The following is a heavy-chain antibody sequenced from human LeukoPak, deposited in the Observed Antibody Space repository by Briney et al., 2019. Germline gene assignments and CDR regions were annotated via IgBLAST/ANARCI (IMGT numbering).Heavy chain of an antibody. J-gene: IGHJ3*02. Sequence: SETLSLTCTVSGGSISSYYWSWIRQPPGKGLEWIGYIYYSGSTDYNPSLKSRVTISVDTSKNQFSLKLSSVTAADTAVYYCARDDIVATSDAFDIWGQGTIVTVSS. CDR3: ARDDIVATSDAFDI. CDR1: GGSISSYY. V-gene: IGHV4-59*12. CDR2: IYYSGST. D-gene: IGHD5-12*01.